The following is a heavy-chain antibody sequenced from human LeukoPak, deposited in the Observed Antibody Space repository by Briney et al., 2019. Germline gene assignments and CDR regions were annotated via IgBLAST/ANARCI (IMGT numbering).Heavy chain of an antibody. CDR3: ARDREKRGYSGYDYNWFDP. D-gene: IGHD5-12*01. Sequence: KASETLSLTCTVSGGSISSGGYYWSWIRQHPGKGLEWIGYIYYSGSTYYNPSLKSRVTISVDTSKNQFSLKLSSVTAADTAVYYCARDREKRGYSGYDYNWFDPWGQGTLVTVSS. V-gene: IGHV4-31*03. CDR2: IYYSGST. J-gene: IGHJ5*02. CDR1: GGSISSGGYY.